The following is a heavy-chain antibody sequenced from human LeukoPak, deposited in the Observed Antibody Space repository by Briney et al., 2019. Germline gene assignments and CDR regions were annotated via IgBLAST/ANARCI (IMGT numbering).Heavy chain of an antibody. J-gene: IGHJ4*02. Sequence: SVEVSCKASGGTFSSYTISWVRQAPGQGLEWMGRIIPILGIANYAQKFQGRVTITADKSTSTAYMELSSLRSEDTAVYYCASAIIAARPDYFDYWGQGTLVTVSS. D-gene: IGHD6-6*01. V-gene: IGHV1-69*02. CDR3: ASAIIAARPDYFDY. CDR2: IIPILGIA. CDR1: GGTFSSYT.